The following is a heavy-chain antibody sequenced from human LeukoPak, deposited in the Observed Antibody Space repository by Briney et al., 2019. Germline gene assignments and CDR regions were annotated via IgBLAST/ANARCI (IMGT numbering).Heavy chain of an antibody. Sequence: PSETLSLTCTVSGGSISSYYWSWIRQPPGKGLEWIGYIYYSGSTNYNPSLKSRVTISVDTSKNQFSLKLSSVTAEDTAVYYCARGRDMGDYWGQGTLVTVSS. CDR3: ARGRDMGDY. CDR1: GGSISSYY. J-gene: IGHJ4*02. V-gene: IGHV4-59*01. D-gene: IGHD3-9*01. CDR2: IYYSGST.